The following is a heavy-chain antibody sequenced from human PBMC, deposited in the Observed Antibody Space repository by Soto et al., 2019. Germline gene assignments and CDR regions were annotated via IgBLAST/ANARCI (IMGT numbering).Heavy chain of an antibody. D-gene: IGHD3-10*01. J-gene: IGHJ4*02. V-gene: IGHV4-4*02. CDR3: ARGGGLRTKWFEGGFDS. Sequence: QVQLQESGPGLVKPSGTLSLTCAVSGCSFSSGYWWSLVRQPPGKGLQWIGEIYETGTRNYNPSLKGRITISLDRSSNPFSLNVRSVTAADTAVDYCARGGGLRTKWFEGGFDSWGQGTLVTVSS. CDR2: IYETGTR. CDR1: GCSFSSGYW.